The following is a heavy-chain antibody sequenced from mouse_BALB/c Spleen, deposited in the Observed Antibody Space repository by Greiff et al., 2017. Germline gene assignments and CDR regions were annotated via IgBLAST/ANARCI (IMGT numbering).Heavy chain of an antibody. CDR3: ARSRGGTTAGRYWYFDV. CDR1: GYTFTNYW. D-gene: IGHD1-2*01. CDR2: IYPGGGYT. J-gene: IGHJ1*01. V-gene: IGHV1-63*02. Sequence: QVRLQQSGAELVRPGTSVKISCKASGYTFTNYWLGWVKQRPGHGLEWIGDIYPGGGYTNYNEKFKGKATLTADTSSSTAYMQLSSLTSEDSAVYFCARSRGGTTAGRYWYFDVWGAGTTVTVSS.